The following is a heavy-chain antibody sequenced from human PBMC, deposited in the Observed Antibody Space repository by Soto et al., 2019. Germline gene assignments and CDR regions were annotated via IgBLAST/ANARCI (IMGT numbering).Heavy chain of an antibody. D-gene: IGHD4-17*01. CDR1: GGTFSSYT. V-gene: IGHV1-69*10. CDR2: IIPILGIA. CDR3: ARDRGRGYGDYPYYMDV. Sequence: VKVSCKASGGTFSSYTISCVRQATGQGLEWMGRIIPILGIANYAQKFQGRVTITADKSTSTAYMELSSLRSEDTAVYYCARDRGRGYGDYPYYMDVWGKGTTVTVSS. J-gene: IGHJ6*03.